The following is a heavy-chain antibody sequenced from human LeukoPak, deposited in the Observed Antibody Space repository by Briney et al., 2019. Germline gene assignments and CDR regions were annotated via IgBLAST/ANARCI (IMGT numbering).Heavy chain of an antibody. CDR2: IYSGVST. CDR3: ARDVYDSSAS. V-gene: IGHV3-66*01. CDR1: GVTLSVNY. Sequence: VGSLRLSCAASGVTLSVNYMSRGREGPGKGLECVSVIYSGVSTYYGDSVKGRFTTSRDSSKNTLYLKMHSLRAEDTAVYYCARDVYDSSASWGQGTLVTVSS. J-gene: IGHJ5*02. D-gene: IGHD3-22*01.